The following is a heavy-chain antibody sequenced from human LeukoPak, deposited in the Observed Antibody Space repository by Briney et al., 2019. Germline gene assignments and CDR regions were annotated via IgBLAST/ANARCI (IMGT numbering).Heavy chain of an antibody. CDR2: IKQDGSEK. J-gene: IGHJ3*02. V-gene: IGHV3-7*04. CDR1: EFTFSNYW. Sequence: GGSLRLSCAASEFTFSNYWMSWVRQAPGKGLEWVANIKQDGSEKYYLDSVKGRFTISRDNAKQSLYLQMSSLRAEDTAVYFCARGYCIGGSCYAFDIWGQGTMVTVSS. D-gene: IGHD2-15*01. CDR3: ARGYCIGGSCYAFDI.